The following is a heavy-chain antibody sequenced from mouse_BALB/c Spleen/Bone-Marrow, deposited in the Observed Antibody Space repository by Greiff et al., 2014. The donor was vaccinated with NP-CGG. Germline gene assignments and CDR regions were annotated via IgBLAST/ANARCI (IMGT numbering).Heavy chain of an antibody. CDR2: INPSNGGT. J-gene: IGHJ2*01. CDR3: TRWYYGNYFDY. D-gene: IGHD2-1*01. Sequence: VQLQESGAELVKPGASVKLSCKASGYTFTSYYMYWVKQRPGQGLEWIGEINPSNGGTNFNEKFKSEATLTVDKSSSTAYMQLSSLTSEDSAVYYCTRWYYGNYFDYWGQGTTLTVSS. V-gene: IGHV1S81*02. CDR1: GYTFTSYY.